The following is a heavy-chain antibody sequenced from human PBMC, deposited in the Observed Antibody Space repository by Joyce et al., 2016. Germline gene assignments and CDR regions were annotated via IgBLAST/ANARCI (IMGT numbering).Heavy chain of an antibody. CDR2: IRDEANSYAT. D-gene: IGHD4-17*01. J-gene: IGHJ4*02. CDR3: LNGDYGY. V-gene: IGHV3-73*01. CDR1: GFNFRGSA. Sequence: EVQLVESGGDLVQPGGSLKLSCAASGFNFRGSAMHWVRQASGKGLEWIGRIRDEANSYATTYGAAVRGRFTSSRDDSRSTAYLHMSGLKTDDTAIYYCLNGDYGYWGQGTLVTVSS.